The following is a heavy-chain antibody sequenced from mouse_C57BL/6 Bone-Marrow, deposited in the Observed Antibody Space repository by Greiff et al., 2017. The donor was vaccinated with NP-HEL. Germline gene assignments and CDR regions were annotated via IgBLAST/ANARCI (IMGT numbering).Heavy chain of an antibody. J-gene: IGHJ1*03. Sequence: VQLQQSGAELARPGASVKLSCKASGYTFTSYGISWVKQRTGQGLEWIGEINPRSGNTYYNEKFKGKATLTADKSSSTAYMELRSLTSEDSAVYFCARGPSDYGNWYFDVWGTGTTVTVSS. CDR1: GYTFTSYG. D-gene: IGHD1-1*02. V-gene: IGHV1-81*01. CDR3: ARGPSDYGNWYFDV. CDR2: INPRSGNT.